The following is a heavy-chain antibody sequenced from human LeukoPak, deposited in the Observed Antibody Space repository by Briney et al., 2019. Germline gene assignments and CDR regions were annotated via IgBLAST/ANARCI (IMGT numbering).Heavy chain of an antibody. CDR2: IYNSGST. Sequence: SETLSLTCTVSGGSISSSSYYWGWIRQPPGKGLEWIGSIYNSGSTDYNPSLKSRVTISVDMSKNQFSLKLTSVTAADTAVYYCARHVSVHYSSFDYWGRGTLVTVSS. CDR3: ARHVSVHYSSFDY. D-gene: IGHD2-15*01. V-gene: IGHV4-39*07. CDR1: GGSISSSSYY. J-gene: IGHJ4*02.